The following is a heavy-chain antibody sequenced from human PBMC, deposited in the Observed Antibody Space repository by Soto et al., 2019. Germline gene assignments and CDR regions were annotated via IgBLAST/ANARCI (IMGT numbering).Heavy chain of an antibody. J-gene: IGHJ6*02. V-gene: IGHV3-23*01. Sequence: GGSLRLSCAASGFTFRKYAMSWVRQAPGKGLEWVSAISGAGGTTNYADSVKGRFTIFRDSSNNTLFLQMNTLRAEDTAVYYCAKHSSSCGGYDYYGLPVWGQGTTVTVSS. D-gene: IGHD6-6*01. CDR1: GFTFRKYA. CDR2: ISGAGGTT. CDR3: AKHSSSCGGYDYYGLPV.